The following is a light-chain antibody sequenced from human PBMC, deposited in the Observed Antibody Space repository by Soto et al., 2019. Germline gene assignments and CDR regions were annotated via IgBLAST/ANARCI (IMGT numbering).Light chain of an antibody. V-gene: IGKV3-20*01. J-gene: IGKJ1*01. Sequence: IVLTQSPGTLSLSPGERATLSCRASQSVSSSYLAWYQQKPGQATRLLIYGASSRATGIPDRFSGSGSGTDLTLTISRLEPEDFAVYYCQQYGSSGTFGQGTKVDIK. CDR3: QQYGSSGT. CDR2: GAS. CDR1: QSVSSSY.